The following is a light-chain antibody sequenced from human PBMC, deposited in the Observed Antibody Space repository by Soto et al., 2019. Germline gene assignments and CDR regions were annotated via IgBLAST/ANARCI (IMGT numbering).Light chain of an antibody. J-gene: IGKJ4*01. CDR2: GAS. CDR3: QQYGSSLFT. Sequence: IVLTQSPGTLSLSPGERATLSCRASQSVSSSYLAWYQQKPGQAPRLLIYGASSRATGIPDRFSGSGSGTDFTLTISGLEPEDFAVYYCQQYGSSLFTFGGGTKVDIK. CDR1: QSVSSSY. V-gene: IGKV3-20*01.